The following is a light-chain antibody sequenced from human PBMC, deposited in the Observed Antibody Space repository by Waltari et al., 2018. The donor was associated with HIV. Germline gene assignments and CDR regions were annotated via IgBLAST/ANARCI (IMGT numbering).Light chain of an antibody. V-gene: IGKV3D-15*01. Sequence: ETVMTQSPVTLSVSPGERVTLSCRASQTVNSNLAWYQQKLGQPPRLLFYDASTRATGTPARFSGSGSGTEFTLTVSSLQPEDFAVYYCQQYDNWLGTFGPGTKV. J-gene: IGKJ3*01. CDR1: QTVNSN. CDR3: QQYDNWLGT. CDR2: DAS.